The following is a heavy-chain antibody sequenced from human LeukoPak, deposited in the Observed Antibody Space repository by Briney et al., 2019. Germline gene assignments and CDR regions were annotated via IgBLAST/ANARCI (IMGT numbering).Heavy chain of an antibody. CDR1: GFTFSSYW. CDR2: ISGSGGST. V-gene: IGHV3-23*01. Sequence: GGSLRLSCAASGFTFSSYWMSWVRQAPGKGLEWVSAISGSGGSTYYADSVKGRFTISRDNSKNTLYLQMNNLRAEDTAVYYCAPRVVGSAPFDYWGQGTLVTVSS. CDR3: APRVVGSAPFDY. J-gene: IGHJ4*02. D-gene: IGHD2-15*01.